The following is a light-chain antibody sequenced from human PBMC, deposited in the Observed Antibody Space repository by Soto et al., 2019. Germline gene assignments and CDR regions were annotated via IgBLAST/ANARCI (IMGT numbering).Light chain of an antibody. CDR2: AVS. CDR3: RSYTSSSALV. J-gene: IGLJ3*02. CDR1: SGDVVGYTS. Sequence: QSALTKPGYVYETPGQSITITCTCPSGDVVGYTSVSWYQHHPGRAPKFIIYAVSNRPSGVSHRFSGSKSGNTASLTISELQAADGADYYCRSYTSSSALVFGGGTK. V-gene: IGLV2-14*01.